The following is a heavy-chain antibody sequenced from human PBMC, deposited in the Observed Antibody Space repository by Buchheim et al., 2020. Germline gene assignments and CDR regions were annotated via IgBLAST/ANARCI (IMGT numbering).Heavy chain of an antibody. CDR1: GFTFSNYY. V-gene: IGHV3-11*01. CDR2: ISGTGTNI. D-gene: IGHD3-16*01. CDR3: ARIDAGGVYYYYGMDV. Sequence: QVQLVESGGGLVKPGGSLRLSCAASGFTFSNYYVSWIRQAPGKGLEWVSYISGTGTNIKYADSVKGRFNISGDKAQTSLYLQMNSLRAEDTAVYYCARIDAGGVYYYYGMDVWGQGTT. J-gene: IGHJ6*02.